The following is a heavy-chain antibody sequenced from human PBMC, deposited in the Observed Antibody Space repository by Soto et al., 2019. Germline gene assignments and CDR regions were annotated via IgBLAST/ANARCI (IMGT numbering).Heavy chain of an antibody. CDR1: GFSFSGYN. CDR2: ISGSSSYI. CDR3: ARVVYYDNSAFGL. V-gene: IGHV3-21*01. Sequence: PGGSLRLSCAASGFSFSGYNMNWVRQAPGKGLAWVSSISGSSSYIYYADSVKGRFTISRDNAKNSMYLQMNSLRAEDTAVYYCARVVYYDNSAFGLWGQGTMETVSS. D-gene: IGHD3-22*01. J-gene: IGHJ3*01.